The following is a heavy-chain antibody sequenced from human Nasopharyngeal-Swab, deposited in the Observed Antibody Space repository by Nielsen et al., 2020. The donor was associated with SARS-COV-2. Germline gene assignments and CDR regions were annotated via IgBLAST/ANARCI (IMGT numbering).Heavy chain of an antibody. CDR1: GITFSSYW. J-gene: IGHJ4*02. CDR2: IKHDGSDK. D-gene: IGHD6-13*01. CDR3: TRDPYSTPPDY. Sequence: GESLKISCEASGITFSSYWMSWVRQPPGKGLEWVANIKHDGSDKNYVDSVKGRFTISRDNAKSLLFLQMNNLRAEDTALYYCTRDPYSTPPDYWGQGTLVTVSS. V-gene: IGHV3-7*01.